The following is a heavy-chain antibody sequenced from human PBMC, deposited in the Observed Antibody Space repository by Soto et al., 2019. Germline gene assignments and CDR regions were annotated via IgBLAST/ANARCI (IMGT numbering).Heavy chain of an antibody. D-gene: IGHD3-22*01. Sequence: PGGYLRLSCAASGFTFSSYSMNWVRQAPGKGLEWVSSISSSSSYIYYADSVKGRFTISRDNAKNSLYLQMNSLRAEDTALYYCASYGPAYYYDTSSVDFWGQGTLVTV. CDR1: GFTFSSYS. CDR2: ISSSSSYI. J-gene: IGHJ4*02. V-gene: IGHV3-21*01. CDR3: ASYGPAYYYDTSSVDF.